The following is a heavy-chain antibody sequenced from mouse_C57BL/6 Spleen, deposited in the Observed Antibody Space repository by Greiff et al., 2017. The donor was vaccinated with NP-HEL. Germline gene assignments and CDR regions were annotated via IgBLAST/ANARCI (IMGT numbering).Heavy chain of an antibody. V-gene: IGHV1-15*01. CDR3: TGHYYGSSHWYFDV. CDR2: IDPETGGT. Sequence: VQLQESGAELVRPGASVTLSCKASGYTFTDYEMHWVKQTPVHGLEWIGAIDPETGGTAYNQKFKGKAILTADKSSSTAYMELRSLTSEDSAVYYCTGHYYGSSHWYFDVWGTGTTVTVSS. J-gene: IGHJ1*03. CDR1: GYTFTDYE. D-gene: IGHD1-1*01.